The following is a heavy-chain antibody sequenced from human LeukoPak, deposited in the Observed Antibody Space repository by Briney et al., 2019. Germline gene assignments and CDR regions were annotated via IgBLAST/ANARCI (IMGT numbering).Heavy chain of an antibody. D-gene: IGHD3-10*01. CDR3: AKDQGRGDGSY. J-gene: IGHJ4*02. CDR2: ISGMGGSP. Sequence: GGTLRLSCAASGFTFSSYGMSCVRQAPGKGLEWVSAISGMGGSPYYADSVKGRFTISRDNSKNTLYLQMNSLRAEDTAVYYCAKDQGRGDGSYWGQGTLVTVSS. V-gene: IGHV3-23*01. CDR1: GFTFSSYG.